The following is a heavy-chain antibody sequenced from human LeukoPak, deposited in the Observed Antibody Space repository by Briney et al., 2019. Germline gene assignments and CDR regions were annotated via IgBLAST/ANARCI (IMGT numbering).Heavy chain of an antibody. J-gene: IGHJ4*02. D-gene: IGHD3-10*01. Sequence: PGRSLRLSCAASGFIFSHYTMTWVRQAPGKGLEWVSSINGSGDATKYADSFMGRFTISRDNSKNTVSLQINSLRVDDTAVYYCVKSDCASDGCKLLSYWGQGTLVSASS. V-gene: IGHV3-23*01. CDR1: GFIFSHYT. CDR3: VKSDCASDGCKLLSY. CDR2: INGSGDAT.